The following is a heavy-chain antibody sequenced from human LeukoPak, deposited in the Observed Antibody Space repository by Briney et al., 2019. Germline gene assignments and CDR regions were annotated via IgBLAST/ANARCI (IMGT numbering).Heavy chain of an antibody. Sequence: PGQSLRLSYTVSGFTFGDYAINWVRQAPGKGLEWVGFIRSKAFGETAEYAASVKGRFTISRDDSKSIAYLQMNSLKTEDTAVYYCTRDRGSSTLGDYWGQGTLVTVSS. J-gene: IGHJ4*02. CDR2: IRSKAFGETA. D-gene: IGHD7-27*01. CDR3: TRDRGSSTLGDY. CDR1: GFTFGDYA. V-gene: IGHV3-49*04.